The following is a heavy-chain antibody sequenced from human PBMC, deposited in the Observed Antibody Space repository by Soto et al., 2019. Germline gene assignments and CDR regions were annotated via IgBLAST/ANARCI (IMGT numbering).Heavy chain of an antibody. V-gene: IGHV3-48*02. D-gene: IGHD3-22*01. J-gene: IGHJ6*02. CDR2: ISSSSSTI. Sequence: PLRSLRLACAASGFTFSSYSMNWVRQAPGKGLEWVSYISSSSSTIYYADSVKGRFTISRDNAKNSLYLQMNSLRDEDTAVYYCGLSSSGYYLRYYGMDVWGQGTTVNVSS. CDR3: GLSSSGYYLRYYGMDV. CDR1: GFTFSSYS.